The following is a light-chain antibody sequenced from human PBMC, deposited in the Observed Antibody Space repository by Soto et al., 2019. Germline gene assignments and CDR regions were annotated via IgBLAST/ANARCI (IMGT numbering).Light chain of an antibody. J-gene: IGKJ4*01. CDR2: GAS. Sequence: EVVMTKSPATLSVSPGERATLSCRASQSVSSNVAWYQQKPGHAPRLLIYGASTRATGIPASFSGSGSGTEFTLTISSLQSEDFAVYYCQQYNNWPLTFGGGTKVEI. V-gene: IGKV3-15*01. CDR1: QSVSSN. CDR3: QQYNNWPLT.